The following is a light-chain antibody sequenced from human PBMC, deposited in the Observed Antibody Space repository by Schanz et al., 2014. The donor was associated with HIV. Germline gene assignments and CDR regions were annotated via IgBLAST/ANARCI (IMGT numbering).Light chain of an antibody. V-gene: IGKV3D-15*01. CDR3: QQYDHWPPDLT. CDR1: QSVSSY. Sequence: EIVLTQSPATLSMSPGERATLSCRASQSVSSYLAWYQQKPGQAPRLLIYDVSNRATGIPARFTASGSGTEFTLTISSLQSEDSAVYYCQQYDHWPPDLTFGGGTKVEIK. J-gene: IGKJ4*01. CDR2: DVS.